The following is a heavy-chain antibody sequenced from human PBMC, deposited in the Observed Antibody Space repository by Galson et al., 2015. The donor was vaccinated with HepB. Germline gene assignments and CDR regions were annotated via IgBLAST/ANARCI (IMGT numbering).Heavy chain of an antibody. D-gene: IGHD3-10*01. V-gene: IGHV3-21*01. CDR1: GFTFSSYS. CDR3: ARETIYGSGSYSAFDI. J-gene: IGHJ3*02. CDR2: ISSSSSYI. Sequence: SLRLSCAASGFTFSSYSMNWVRQAPGKGLEWVSSISSSSSYIYYADSVKGRFTISRDNAKNSLYLQMNSLRAEDTAVYYCARETIYGSGSYSAFDIWGQGTMVTVSS.